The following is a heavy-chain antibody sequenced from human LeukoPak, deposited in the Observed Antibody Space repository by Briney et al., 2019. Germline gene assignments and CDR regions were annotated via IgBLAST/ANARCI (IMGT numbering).Heavy chain of an antibody. Sequence: GGSLRLSCAASGLTFDDYAMHWVRQAPGKGLEWVSGISWSSDSITYADSVEGRFTISRDNAKNSLYLQMNSLRAEDTALYYCAAAGTGSFDYWGQGTLVTVSS. J-gene: IGHJ4*02. D-gene: IGHD6-13*01. CDR3: AAAGTGSFDY. CDR2: ISWSSDSI. CDR1: GLTFDDYA. V-gene: IGHV3-9*01.